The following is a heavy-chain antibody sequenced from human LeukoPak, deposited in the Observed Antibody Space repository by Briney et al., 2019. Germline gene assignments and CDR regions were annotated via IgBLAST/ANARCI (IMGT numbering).Heavy chain of an antibody. CDR1: GFTVSSNY. V-gene: IGHV3-53*01. D-gene: IGHD4-17*01. CDR3: ARASHFGDYAD. J-gene: IGHJ4*02. CDR2: IYINGNT. Sequence: GGSLRLSCAASGFTVSSNYMSWVRQAPGKGLEWVSIIYINGNTYYEDSVKGRFTISRDNSKNTVYLQMNSLRTEDTAVYYCARASHFGDYADWGQGTLVTASS.